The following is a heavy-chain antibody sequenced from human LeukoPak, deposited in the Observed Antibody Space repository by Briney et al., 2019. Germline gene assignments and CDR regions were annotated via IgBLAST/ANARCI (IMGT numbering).Heavy chain of an antibody. CDR2: ISAYNGNT. Sequence: ASVKVSCKASGYTFTSYGISWVRQAPGQGLEWMGWISAYNGNTNYAQKVQGRVTMTTDTSTSTAYMELRSLRSDDTAEYYCARTNMVRETSSFDYWGQGTLVIVSS. J-gene: IGHJ4*02. V-gene: IGHV1-18*01. CDR1: GYTFTSYG. CDR3: ARTNMVRETSSFDY. D-gene: IGHD3-10*01.